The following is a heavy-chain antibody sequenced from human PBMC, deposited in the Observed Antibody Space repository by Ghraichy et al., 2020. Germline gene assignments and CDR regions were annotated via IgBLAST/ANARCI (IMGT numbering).Heavy chain of an antibody. CDR2: ISWDGGST. CDR3: AKAHSGYDFGYFDY. Sequence: GESLNISCAASGFTFDDYAMHWVRQAPGKGLEWVSLISWDGGSTYYADSVKGRFTISRDNSKNSLYLQMNSLRAEDTALYYCAKAHSGYDFGYFDYWGQGALVTVSS. J-gene: IGHJ4*02. CDR1: GFTFDDYA. V-gene: IGHV3-43D*03. D-gene: IGHD5-12*01.